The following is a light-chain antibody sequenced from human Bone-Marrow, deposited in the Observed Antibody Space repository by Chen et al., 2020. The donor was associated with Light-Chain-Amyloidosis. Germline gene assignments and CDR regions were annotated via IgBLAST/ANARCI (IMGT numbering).Light chain of an antibody. V-gene: IGKV1-39*01. CDR3: QQTYSESAYT. Sequence: DIQMTQSPPSLSASIGDTVTITCRASHSVDKYLNWYQQKAGKPPTLLIYAASSLQSGVPPRFRGSGDGTDCSLTISTLQPDDIATYYCQQTYSESAYTFGQGSNLQI. CDR2: AAS. CDR1: HSVDKY. J-gene: IGKJ2*01.